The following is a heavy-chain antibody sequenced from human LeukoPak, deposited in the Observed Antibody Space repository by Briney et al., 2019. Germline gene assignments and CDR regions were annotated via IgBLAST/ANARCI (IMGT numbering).Heavy chain of an antibody. D-gene: IGHD1-1*01. J-gene: IGHJ3*02. V-gene: IGHV3-53*01. CDR2: IYSGGST. CDR3: ARGHNWNDRGAFDI. Sequence: GGSLRLSCAASGFTVSSNYMSWVRQAPGKGLEWVSSIYSGGSTYYADSVKGRFTISRDSSKNTLYLQMSNLRAEDTAVYYCARGHNWNDRGAFDIWGQGTMVTVSS. CDR1: GFTVSSNY.